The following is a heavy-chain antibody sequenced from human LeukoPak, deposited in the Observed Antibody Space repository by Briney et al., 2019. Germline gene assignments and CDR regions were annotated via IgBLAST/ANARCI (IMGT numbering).Heavy chain of an antibody. CDR3: ARRGVVVAAGYFDY. V-gene: IGHV4-39*01. CDR2: IYYSGST. Sequence: SETLSLTCAVSGGSIGSSSYYWGWIRQPPGKGLEWIGSIYYSGSTYYNPSLKSRVTISVDTSKNQFSLKLSSVTAADAAVYYCARRGVVVAAGYFDYWGQGTLVTVSS. J-gene: IGHJ4*02. CDR1: GGSIGSSSYY. D-gene: IGHD2-15*01.